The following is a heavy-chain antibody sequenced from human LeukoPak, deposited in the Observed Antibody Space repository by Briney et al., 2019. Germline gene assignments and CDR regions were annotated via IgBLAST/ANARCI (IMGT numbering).Heavy chain of an antibody. CDR3: ARDGTPEYDHIWGRPQLY. D-gene: IGHD3-16*01. V-gene: IGHV1-46*01. CDR1: GYTFTRYY. J-gene: IGHJ4*02. CDR2: INPSGGST. Sequence: ASVKVSCKASGYTFTRYYLHWVRQAPGRGLEWMGIINPSGGSTRYAQKFQGRVTMTRDTSTSTVYMELKSLRSEDTAIYYCARDGTPEYDHIWGRPQLYWGQGTLVIVSS.